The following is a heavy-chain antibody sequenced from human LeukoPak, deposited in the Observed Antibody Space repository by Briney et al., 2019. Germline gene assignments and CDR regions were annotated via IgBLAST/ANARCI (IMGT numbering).Heavy chain of an antibody. CDR3: ARVGDIVVVPAYLDY. V-gene: IGHV3-20*04. Sequence: GGSLRLSCAASGFTFDDYGMSWVRQAPGKGLEWVSGINWNGGSTGYADSVKGRFTISRDNAKNSLYLQMNSLRAEDTALYYCARVGDIVVVPAYLDYWGQGTLVTVSS. CDR1: GFTFDDYG. J-gene: IGHJ4*02. CDR2: INWNGGST. D-gene: IGHD2-2*01.